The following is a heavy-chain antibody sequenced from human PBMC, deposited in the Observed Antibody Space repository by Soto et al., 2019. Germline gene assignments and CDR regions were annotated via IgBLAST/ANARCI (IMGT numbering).Heavy chain of an antibody. Sequence: GGSLRLSCAASGFTFSSYDMHWVRQATGKGLEWVSAIGTAGDTYYPGSVKGRFTISRENAKNSLYLQMNSLRAGDTAVYYCARAVAGRPYNDAFDIWGQGTMVTVSS. J-gene: IGHJ3*02. CDR3: ARAVAGRPYNDAFDI. D-gene: IGHD6-19*01. V-gene: IGHV3-13*01. CDR2: IGTAGDT. CDR1: GFTFSSYD.